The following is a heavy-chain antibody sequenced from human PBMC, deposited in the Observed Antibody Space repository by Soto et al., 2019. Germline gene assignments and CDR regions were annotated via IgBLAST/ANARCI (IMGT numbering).Heavy chain of an antibody. V-gene: IGHV4-31*03. Sequence: LSLNCSVSGGSNSSGGYYWSWIRQHPGKGLEWIGYIYYSGSTYYNPSLKSRVTISVDTSKNQFSLKLSSVTAADTAVYYCAASCVGCGGFNYYGMDVWGQGTTVTVSS. D-gene: IGHD2-21*01. J-gene: IGHJ6*02. CDR2: IYYSGST. CDR1: GGSNSSGGYY. CDR3: AASCVGCGGFNYYGMDV.